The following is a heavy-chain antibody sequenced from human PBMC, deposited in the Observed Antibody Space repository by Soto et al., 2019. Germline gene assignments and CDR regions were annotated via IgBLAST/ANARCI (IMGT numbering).Heavy chain of an antibody. V-gene: IGHV1-69*02. Sequence: QVQLVQSGAEVKKPGSSVKVSCKDSGGTFSTHSMCWVRQAPGQGLEWMGRIIPMLGIRNYAQRFQARVTITADKSTATAHMELSSLRSEDTALYYCTIGSWSGEVFDIWGQGTMVTVSS. D-gene: IGHD2-21*01. CDR3: TIGSWSGEVFDI. CDR1: GGTFSTHS. J-gene: IGHJ3*02. CDR2: IIPMLGIR.